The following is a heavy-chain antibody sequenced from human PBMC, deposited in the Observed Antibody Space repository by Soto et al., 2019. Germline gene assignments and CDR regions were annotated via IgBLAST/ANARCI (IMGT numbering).Heavy chain of an antibody. J-gene: IGHJ5*01. D-gene: IGHD6-6*01. V-gene: IGHV4-39*07. Sequence: PSETLSLTCTVSGGSISSSSYYWGWIRQPPGKGLEWIGSIYYSGSTYYNPSLKSRVTISVDTSKNQFSLKLSSVTAADTAVYYCVRGRGSLSSQVDSWGQGAPVTVSS. CDR1: GGSISSSSYY. CDR2: IYYSGST. CDR3: VRGRGSLSSQVDS.